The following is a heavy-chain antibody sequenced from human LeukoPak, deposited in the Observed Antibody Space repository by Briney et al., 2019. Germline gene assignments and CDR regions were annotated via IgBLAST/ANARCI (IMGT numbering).Heavy chain of an antibody. Sequence: SLKVSCKASGGTFSNYAINWMRQAPGQGLEWLGGIITNFGTTNYTQKYQGRVTITAGESTSTVYMELSSLRSEETAVYYCARPRTYYDFWRGYPPFDYWGQGTLVTVSS. CDR2: IITNFGTT. D-gene: IGHD3-3*01. CDR1: GGTFSNYA. J-gene: IGHJ4*02. CDR3: ARPRTYYDFWRGYPPFDY. V-gene: IGHV1-69*13.